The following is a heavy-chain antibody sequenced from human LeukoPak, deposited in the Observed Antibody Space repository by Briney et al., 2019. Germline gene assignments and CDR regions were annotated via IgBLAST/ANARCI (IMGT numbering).Heavy chain of an antibody. CDR2: ISGSGGST. J-gene: IGHJ4*02. CDR1: GFTFSSYA. D-gene: IGHD6-13*01. Sequence: TGGSLRLSCAASGFTFSSYAMSWVRQAPGKGLEWVSAISGSGGSTYYADSVKGRFTISRDNSKNTLYLQMNSLGAEDTAVYYCAKDFHSSSWYYFDYWGQGTLVTVSS. V-gene: IGHV3-23*01. CDR3: AKDFHSSSWYYFDY.